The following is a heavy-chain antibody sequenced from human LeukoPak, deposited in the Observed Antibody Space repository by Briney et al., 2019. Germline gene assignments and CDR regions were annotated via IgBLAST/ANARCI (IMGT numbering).Heavy chain of an antibody. CDR3: ARGLRDSIYYYYMDV. D-gene: IGHD3-3*02. J-gene: IGHJ6*03. V-gene: IGHV4-59*12. Sequence: PSETLSLTCTVSGGSINYYYWSWIRQPPGKRLEWLGDISYSGSTYYNPSLKSRVTISVDTSKNQFSLKLSSVTAADTAVYYCARGLRDSIYYYYMDVWGKGTTVTVSS. CDR2: ISYSGST. CDR1: GGSINYYY.